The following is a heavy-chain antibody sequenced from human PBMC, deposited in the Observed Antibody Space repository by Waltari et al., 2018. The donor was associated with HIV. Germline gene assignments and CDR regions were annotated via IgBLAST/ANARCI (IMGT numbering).Heavy chain of an antibody. CDR3: ARENTMTYYDALDI. CDR2: ISSDGSTT. V-gene: IGHV3-74*01. J-gene: IGHJ3*02. Sequence: EVQLVASGGGLVQQGGSLRLSCAAFGLPYRTYWLHWVRQAPGKGLLWVSCISSDGSTTNYADSVKGRLTISRDNAKNTLYLQMNSLRADDTAVYYCARENTMTYYDALDIWGQGTMVTVSS. CDR1: GLPYRTYW. D-gene: IGHD4-17*01.